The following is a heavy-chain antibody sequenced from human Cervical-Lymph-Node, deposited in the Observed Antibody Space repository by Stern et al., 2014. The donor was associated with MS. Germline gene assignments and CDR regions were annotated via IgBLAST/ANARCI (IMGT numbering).Heavy chain of an antibody. J-gene: IGHJ4*02. CDR1: GFTFSSHV. V-gene: IGHV3-30-3*01. CDR2: IWHDETNN. D-gene: IGHD2-8*01. Sequence: QVQLVESGGGVVQPGGSVRLSCAGSGFTFSSHVMHWVRQAPGKGLQVVAVIWHDETNNAYEESVKGRFTISRDNSNNTLSLQINSLRAEDTAVYYCVREDGDFDYWGQGTLVTVSS. CDR3: VREDGDFDY.